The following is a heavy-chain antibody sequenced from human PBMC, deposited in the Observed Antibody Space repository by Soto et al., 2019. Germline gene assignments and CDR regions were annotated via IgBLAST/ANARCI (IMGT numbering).Heavy chain of an antibody. Sequence: XGSLILSCAAAGCTCSTYNMPWLRQAPGRRLEWVASIKNDGSEQYYEDSVKGRFTISRDNAKNSLYLQMNSLRAGDTALYYCSRENWFQDYWRQGNRVTVSS. CDR3: SRENWFQDY. J-gene: IGHJ4*02. CDR2: IKNDGSEQ. D-gene: IGHD3-10*01. CDR1: GCTCSTYN. V-gene: IGHV3-7*03.